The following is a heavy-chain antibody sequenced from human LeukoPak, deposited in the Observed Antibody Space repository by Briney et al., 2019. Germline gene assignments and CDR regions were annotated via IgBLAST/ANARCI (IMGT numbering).Heavy chain of an antibody. Sequence: ASVTVSCKASGYTFTSYYMHWVRQAPGQGLEWMGIINPSGGSTSYAQKFQGRVTMTRDMSTSTVYMELSSLRSEDTAVYYCARVKAGATLFDYWGQGTLVTVSS. V-gene: IGHV1-46*01. CDR2: INPSGGST. CDR1: GYTFTSYY. J-gene: IGHJ4*02. CDR3: ARVKAGATLFDY. D-gene: IGHD1-26*01.